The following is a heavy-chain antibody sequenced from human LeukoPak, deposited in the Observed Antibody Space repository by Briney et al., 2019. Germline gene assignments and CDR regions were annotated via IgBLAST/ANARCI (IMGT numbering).Heavy chain of an antibody. CDR3: ARETYYDYVWGSYRYFDY. CDR1: GGSISSGGYS. Sequence: SETLSLTCAVSGGSISSGGYSWSWIRQPPGKGLEWIGYIYHSGSTYYNPSLKSRVTISVDRSKNQFSLKLSSVTAADTAVYYCARETYYDYVWGSYRYFDYWGQGTLVTVSS. V-gene: IGHV4-30-2*01. J-gene: IGHJ4*02. CDR2: IYHSGST. D-gene: IGHD3-16*02.